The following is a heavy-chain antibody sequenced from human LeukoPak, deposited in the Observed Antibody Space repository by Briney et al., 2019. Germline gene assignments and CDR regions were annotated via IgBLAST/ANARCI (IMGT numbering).Heavy chain of an antibody. D-gene: IGHD2-15*01. CDR1: GGTFSFYS. Sequence: PGGSLRLTCAASGGTFSFYSWSWIRQAPGKGLEWVSSISGSGVHTYYADSVKGRFTISRDNSKNTLYLQMNSLRAGNTAVYSGVKYCAGGRAYYFAFWGQGTLVTVSS. J-gene: IGHJ4*02. V-gene: IGHV3-23*01. CDR2: ISGSGVHT. CDR3: VKYCAGGRAYYFAF.